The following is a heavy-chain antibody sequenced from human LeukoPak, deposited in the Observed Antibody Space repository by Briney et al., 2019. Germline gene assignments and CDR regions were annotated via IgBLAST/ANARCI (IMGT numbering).Heavy chain of an antibody. J-gene: IGHJ3*02. CDR1: GYTFTNFD. V-gene: IGHV1-2*02. CDR2: INPNRGGT. Sequence: ASVNVSCKASGYTFTNFDINWVRQATGQGLEWMGWINPNRGGTNYAQKFQGRVTMTRDTSISTAYMELSRLRSDDTAVYYCARDWDDAFDIWGQGTMVTVSS. CDR3: ARDWDDAFDI. D-gene: IGHD1-26*01.